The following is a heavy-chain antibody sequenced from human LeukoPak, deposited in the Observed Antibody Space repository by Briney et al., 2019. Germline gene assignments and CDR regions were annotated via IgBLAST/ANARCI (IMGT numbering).Heavy chain of an antibody. CDR1: GYSISSGYY. Sequence: PSETLSLTCTVSGYSISSGYYWGWIRQPPGKGLEWIGSIYHSGSTYYNPSLKSRVTISVDTPKNQFSLKLSSVTAADTAVYYCAREGPRLSQSRFDPWGQGTLVTVSS. J-gene: IGHJ5*02. CDR3: AREGPRLSQSRFDP. CDR2: IYHSGST. V-gene: IGHV4-38-2*02.